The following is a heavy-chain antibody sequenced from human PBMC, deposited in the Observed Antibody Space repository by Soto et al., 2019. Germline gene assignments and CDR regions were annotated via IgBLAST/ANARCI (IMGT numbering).Heavy chain of an antibody. V-gene: IGHV3-64D*06. CDR2: INSNGDYT. Sequence: GGSLRLFCSASGFTFSTHAMHWVLQAPGKGLEYLSAINSNGDYTYYTDSVKGRFTISRDNSKNTLYLQMSSLRTEDTAVYYCVKVIYDRGWYGFYFDHWGQGTLVTVSS. CDR1: GFTFSTHA. J-gene: IGHJ4*02. CDR3: VKVIYDRGWYGFYFDH. D-gene: IGHD6-19*01.